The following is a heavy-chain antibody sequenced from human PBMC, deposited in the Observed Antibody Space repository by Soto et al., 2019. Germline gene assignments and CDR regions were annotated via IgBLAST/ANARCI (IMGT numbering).Heavy chain of an antibody. CDR3: AKERGRDFDG. D-gene: IGHD3-9*01. V-gene: IGHV3-9*01. CDR1: GFTFDDHA. CDR2: ITWNSVAL. Sequence: VQLVESGGGLVRPGGSLRLSCAASGFTFDDHAMHWVRQAPGKGLEWISAITWNSVALDYADSVKGRFTISRDNAKNSLYLQMNSLRPEDTSLYYCAKERGRDFDGWGQGTLVTVSS. J-gene: IGHJ4*02.